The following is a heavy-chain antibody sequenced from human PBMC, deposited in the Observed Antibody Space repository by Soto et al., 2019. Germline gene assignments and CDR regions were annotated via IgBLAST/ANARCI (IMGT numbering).Heavy chain of an antibody. CDR2: TYHSGNP. V-gene: IGHV4-30-2*02. J-gene: IGHJ4*02. CDR3: AHTYETSWRNFGY. CDR1: GDTISTGGYT. Sequence: PSETLSLTCDVSGDTISTGGYTWAWIRQPPGKALEWIGHTYHSGNPYYNPSLKSRVIISVDRSKNQVVLTVANVDPVDTATYYCAHTYETSWRNFGYWAQGILVTVSS. D-gene: IGHD5-18*01.